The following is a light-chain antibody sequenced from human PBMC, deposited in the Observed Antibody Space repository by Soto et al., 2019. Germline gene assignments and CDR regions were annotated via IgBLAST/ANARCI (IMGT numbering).Light chain of an antibody. CDR3: SSYTSSSTLDV. J-gene: IGLJ1*01. CDR1: SSDVGGYNY. Sequence: QSPLSQPASVSGSPGQSITISCTGTSSDVGGYNYVSCYRQHPCKAPKLMIYKISNQHSKNSNHLSGSKSGNTATLTIYWLQAEDEADYYCSSYTSSSTLDVVGTGTKVKVL. CDR2: KIS. V-gene: IGLV2-14*01.